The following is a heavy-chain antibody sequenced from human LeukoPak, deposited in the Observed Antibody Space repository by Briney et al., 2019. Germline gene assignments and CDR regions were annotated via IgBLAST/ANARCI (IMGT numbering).Heavy chain of an antibody. CDR3: ARDRRSISSGEV. V-gene: IGHV4-59*01. Sequence: PSETLSLTCSVSSGSISNYYWSWLRQPPGKGLEWIGYIYYTGSTSYNPSLKSRVTISVDTSKNQFSLRLRSVTAADTAVYYCARDRRSISSGEVWGQGTLVTVSS. D-gene: IGHD6-6*01. CDR2: IYYTGST. J-gene: IGHJ4*02. CDR1: SGSISNYY.